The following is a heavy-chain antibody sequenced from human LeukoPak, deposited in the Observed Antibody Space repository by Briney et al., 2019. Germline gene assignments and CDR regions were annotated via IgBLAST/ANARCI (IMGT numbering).Heavy chain of an antibody. J-gene: IGHJ5*02. V-gene: IGHV3-7*01. Sequence: GGSLRLSCAASGFTFSNYWMIWVRQAPGKGLEWVANINEDASKKYYVDSVEGRFTISRNDAKNSLYLQMNSLRAEDTAMYYCATSTYSSSPSWGQGTLVTVSS. CDR1: GFTFSNYW. D-gene: IGHD6-6*01. CDR2: INEDASKK. CDR3: ATSTYSSSPS.